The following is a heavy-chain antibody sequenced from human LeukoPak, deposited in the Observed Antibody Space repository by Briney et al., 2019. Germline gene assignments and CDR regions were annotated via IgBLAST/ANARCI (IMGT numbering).Heavy chain of an antibody. D-gene: IGHD6-6*01. CDR1: GGTFRSYA. V-gene: IGHV1-69*13. Sequence: SVKASCKASGGTFRSYAISWVRQAPGQGLEWMGGIIPIFGTANYAQKFQGRVTITADESTSTAYMELSSLRSEDTAVYYCARGTPYSSSYYYYGMDVWGQGTTVTVSS. J-gene: IGHJ6*02. CDR3: ARGTPYSSSYYYYGMDV. CDR2: IIPIFGTA.